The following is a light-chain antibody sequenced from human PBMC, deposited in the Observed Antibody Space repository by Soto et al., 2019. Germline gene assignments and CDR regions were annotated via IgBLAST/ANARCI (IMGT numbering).Light chain of an antibody. CDR1: QGISTW. V-gene: IGKV1-12*01. CDR3: QQYDTYWT. Sequence: DIQMTQSPSSVSGAVGDRVTISCRASQGISTWLAWYQQKPGKAPKLLIYAASSLQSGVPSRFGGSGSGTAFTLTISSLQPEDFATYYCQQYDTYWTFGQGTKVDIK. J-gene: IGKJ1*01. CDR2: AAS.